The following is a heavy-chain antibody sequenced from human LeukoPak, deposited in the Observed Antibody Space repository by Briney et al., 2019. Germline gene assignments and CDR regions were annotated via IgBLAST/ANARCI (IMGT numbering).Heavy chain of an antibody. Sequence: GASVKVSCKASGYTFTSYDINWVRQATGQGLEWMGWMNPNSGNTGYAQKFQGRVTMTRNTSISTAYMELSSLRSEDTAVYYCARRRTYDFWSGHYRVFDYWGQGTLVTVSS. CDR2: MNPNSGNT. V-gene: IGHV1-8*01. CDR3: ARRRTYDFWSGHYRVFDY. CDR1: GYTFTSYD. J-gene: IGHJ4*02. D-gene: IGHD3-3*01.